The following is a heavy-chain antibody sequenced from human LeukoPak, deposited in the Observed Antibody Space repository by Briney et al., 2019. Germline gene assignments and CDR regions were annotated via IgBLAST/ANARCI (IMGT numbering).Heavy chain of an antibody. CDR3: AREGIVESFDI. V-gene: IGHV4-59*01. Sequence: SETLSLTCTVSGGSISSYYWSWIRQPPGKGLEWIGYTYYSGSTNYNPSLKSRVTISVDTSKNQFSLKLSSVTAADTAVYYCAREGIVESFDIWGQGTMVTVSS. CDR2: TYYSGST. CDR1: GGSISSYY. D-gene: IGHD2-15*01. J-gene: IGHJ3*02.